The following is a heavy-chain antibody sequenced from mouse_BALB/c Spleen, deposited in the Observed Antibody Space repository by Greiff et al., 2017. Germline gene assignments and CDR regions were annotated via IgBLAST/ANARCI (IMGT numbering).Heavy chain of an antibody. CDR1: GYTFTSYW. CDR2: INPSTGYT. V-gene: IGHV1-7*01. J-gene: IGHJ4*01. D-gene: IGHD2-14*01. CDR3: ARYGYDGFYAMDY. Sequence: LMESGAELAKPGASVKMSCKASGYTFTSYWMHWVKQRPGQGLEWIGYINPSTGYTEYNQKFKDKATLTADKSSSTAYMQLSSLTSEDSAVYYCARYGYDGFYAMDYWGQGTSVTVSS.